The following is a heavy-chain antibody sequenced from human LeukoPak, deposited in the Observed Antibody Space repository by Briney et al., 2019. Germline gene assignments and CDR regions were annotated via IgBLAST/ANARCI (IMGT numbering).Heavy chain of an antibody. CDR1: GGSFSGYY. Sequence: SETLSLTCAVYGGSFSGYYWSWIRQPPGKGREWIGEINHRGSTNYNPSLKSRVTISVDTSKNQFSLKLSSVTAADTAVYYCARRLENSGSHYDALDIWGQGTMVTVSS. J-gene: IGHJ3*02. V-gene: IGHV4-34*01. D-gene: IGHD1-26*01. CDR3: ARRLENSGSHYDALDI. CDR2: INHRGST.